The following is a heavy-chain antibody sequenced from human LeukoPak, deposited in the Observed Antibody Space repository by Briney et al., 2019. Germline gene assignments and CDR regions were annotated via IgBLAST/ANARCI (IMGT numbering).Heavy chain of an antibody. V-gene: IGHV1-2*02. CDR2: INPNSGGT. CDR1: GYTFTGYY. Sequence: ASVKVSCKASGYTFTGYYMHWVRQAPGQGLEWMGWINPNSGGTKYAQTFKGRVTMTRDTSISTDYMELSSLRSDDTAVYYCARDGDTYGYYYYGLDVWGQGTLVTVSS. CDR3: ARDGDTYGYYYYGLDV. J-gene: IGHJ6*02. D-gene: IGHD5-18*01.